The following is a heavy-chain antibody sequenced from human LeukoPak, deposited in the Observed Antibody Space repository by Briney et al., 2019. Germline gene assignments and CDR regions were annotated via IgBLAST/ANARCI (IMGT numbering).Heavy chain of an antibody. CDR3: ARDWGSIVGAKPVDDAFDI. V-gene: IGHV1-2*06. Sequence: ASVKVSCTASGYTFTGYYMHWVRQAPGQGLEWMGRINPNSGGTNYAQKLQGRVTMTTDTSTSTAYMELRSLRSDDTAVYYCARDWGSIVGAKPVDDAFDIWGQGTMVTVSS. D-gene: IGHD1-26*01. CDR2: INPNSGGT. J-gene: IGHJ3*02. CDR1: GYTFTGYY.